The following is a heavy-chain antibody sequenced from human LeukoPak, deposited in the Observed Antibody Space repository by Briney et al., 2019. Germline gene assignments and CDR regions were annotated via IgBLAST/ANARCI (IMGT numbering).Heavy chain of an antibody. CDR3: ARSMRSFDY. J-gene: IGHJ4*02. V-gene: IGHV3-48*02. Sequence: PGGSLRLSCAASGFTFSTYSMNWVRQAPGKGLEWVSYISTGSSNIYYADSVKGRSTISRDNAKNSLYLQMNSLRDEDTAVYYCARSMRSFDYWGQGTLVTVSS. CDR1: GFTFSTYS. CDR2: ISTGSSNI.